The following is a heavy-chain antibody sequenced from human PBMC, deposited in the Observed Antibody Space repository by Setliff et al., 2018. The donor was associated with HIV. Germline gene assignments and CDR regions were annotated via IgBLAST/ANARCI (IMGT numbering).Heavy chain of an antibody. J-gene: IGHJ6*03. Sequence: SETLSLTCAVYGVSFSGYYWSWIRQPPGKGLEWIGYFYYSGSTNYHPSLKSRVTISVDTSKNQFYLKLSSVTAAATAVYYCARGGGFLEWLSPMDVWGRGTTVTVSS. D-gene: IGHD3-3*01. CDR1: GVSFSGYY. CDR3: ARGGGFLEWLSPMDV. CDR2: FYYSGST. V-gene: IGHV4-59*01.